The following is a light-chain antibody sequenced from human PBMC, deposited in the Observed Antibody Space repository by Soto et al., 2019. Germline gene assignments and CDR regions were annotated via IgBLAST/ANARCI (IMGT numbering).Light chain of an antibody. CDR2: AAS. CDR3: QKYNSPPRT. J-gene: IGKJ1*01. V-gene: IGKV1-27*01. Sequence: DIQMTQSPSSLSGSIGDRVTITCRASQGINNFLAWYQQKPGEAPKLLLYAASILRSGVPARFSGSGSGTDFTLTISSLQPEDVATYYCQKYNSPPRTFGQGTRV. CDR1: QGINNF.